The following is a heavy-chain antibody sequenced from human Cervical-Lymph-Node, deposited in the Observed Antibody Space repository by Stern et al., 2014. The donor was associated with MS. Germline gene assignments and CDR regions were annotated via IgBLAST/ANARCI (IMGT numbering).Heavy chain of an antibody. CDR2: IIPIFGTE. CDR1: GGTFSSYA. D-gene: IGHD3-22*01. CDR3: ARRDYYDSSGYYGDAFDI. V-gene: IGHV1-69*01. Sequence: QMQLVQSGAEVKKPGSSVKVSCKASGGTFSSYAISWVRQAPGQGLEWMGEIIPIFGTENYAQKFQGRVTITADESTTTAYMELSGLRSEDTAVYYCARRDYYDSSGYYGDAFDIWGQGTMVTVSS. J-gene: IGHJ3*02.